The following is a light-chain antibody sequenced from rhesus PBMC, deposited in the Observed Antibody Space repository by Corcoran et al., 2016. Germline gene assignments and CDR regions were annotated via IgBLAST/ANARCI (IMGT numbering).Light chain of an antibody. Sequence: DIQMTQSPSSLSASVGDRVTITCRARENVNNYLNWYQPKPGKAPTLLISKASTLQSGVPSRFSGSGSGTDYTFTISILQPEDVATYYWQHGYGTPFTFGPVTKLDIK. CDR1: ENVNNY. V-gene: IGKV1-74*01. CDR3: QHGYGTPFT. CDR2: KAS. J-gene: IGKJ3*01.